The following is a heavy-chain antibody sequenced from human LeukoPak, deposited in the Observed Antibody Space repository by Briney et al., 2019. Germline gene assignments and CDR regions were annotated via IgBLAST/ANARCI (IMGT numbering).Heavy chain of an antibody. J-gene: IGHJ4*02. CDR1: GGSISSYY. CDR3: ARVGYYDFWRGYFFDY. D-gene: IGHD3-3*01. Sequence: SETLSLTCTVSGGSISSYYWSWIRQPPGKGLEWIGYIYYSGSTNYNPSLKSRVTISVDTSKNQFSLKLSSVTAADTAVYYCARVGYYDFWRGYFFDYWGQGTLVTVPS. V-gene: IGHV4-59*01. CDR2: IYYSGST.